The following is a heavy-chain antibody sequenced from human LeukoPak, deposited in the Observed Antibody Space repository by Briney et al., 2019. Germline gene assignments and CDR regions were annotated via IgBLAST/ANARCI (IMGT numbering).Heavy chain of an antibody. CDR2: INHSGST. CDR3: ARVGYSSGY. CDR1: GGSFSGYY. J-gene: IGHJ4*02. D-gene: IGHD2-15*01. V-gene: IGHV4-34*01. Sequence: PSETLSLTCAVYGGSFSGYYWSWIRQPPGKGLEWIGEINHSGSTNYNPSLKSQVTISVDTSKNQFSLKLSSVTAADTAVYYCARVGYSSGYWGQGTLVTVSS.